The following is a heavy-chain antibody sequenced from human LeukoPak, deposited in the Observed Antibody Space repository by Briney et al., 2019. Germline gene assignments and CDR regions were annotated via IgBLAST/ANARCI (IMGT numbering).Heavy chain of an antibody. Sequence: GGSLRLSCAASGFTFSNAWMSWVRQAPGKGLEWVSAISGSGGSTYYADSVKGRFTISRDNSKNTLYLQMNSLRAEDTAVYYCAKGRSGGTAIYYYYYYGMDVWGQGTTVTVSS. D-gene: IGHD3-10*01. CDR2: ISGSGGST. V-gene: IGHV3-23*01. CDR1: GFTFSNAW. J-gene: IGHJ6*02. CDR3: AKGRSGGTAIYYYYYYGMDV.